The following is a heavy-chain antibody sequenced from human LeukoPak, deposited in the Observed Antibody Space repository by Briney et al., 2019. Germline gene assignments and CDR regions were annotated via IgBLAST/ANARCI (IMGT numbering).Heavy chain of an antibody. V-gene: IGHV4-59*08. CDR1: GGSISSHY. D-gene: IGHD1-14*01. CDR3: ARLTRGAFDI. CDR2: IYYSGST. Sequence: SETLSLTCTVSGGSISSHYWSWIRQPPGKGLEWIGYIYYSGSTNYNPSFKSRVTISVDASKNQFSLKLSSVTAADTAVYYCARLTRGAFDIWGQGTMVTVSS. J-gene: IGHJ3*02.